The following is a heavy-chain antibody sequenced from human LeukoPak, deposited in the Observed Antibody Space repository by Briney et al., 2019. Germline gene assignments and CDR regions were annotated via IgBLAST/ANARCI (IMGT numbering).Heavy chain of an antibody. D-gene: IGHD2-2*01. CDR1: GFTFSSYA. J-gene: IGHJ5*02. Sequence: GGSLRLSCATSGFTFSSYAMSWVRQAPGKGLEWVSVISGSGGSTSYAESVKGRFTISRDNSKNTLYLQMNSLRAEDTAVYYCAKDRGDCSSTSCYFNWFDPWGQGTLVTVSS. V-gene: IGHV3-23*01. CDR3: AKDRGDCSSTSCYFNWFDP. CDR2: ISGSGGST.